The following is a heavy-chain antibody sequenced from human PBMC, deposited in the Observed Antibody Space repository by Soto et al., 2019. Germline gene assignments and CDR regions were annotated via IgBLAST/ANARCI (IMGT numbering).Heavy chain of an antibody. CDR3: ARDPCAVGSSSQTCWYFDL. V-gene: IGHV1-69*01. CDR1: GGTFSSYA. D-gene: IGHD6-13*01. J-gene: IGHJ2*01. Sequence: QVQLVQSGAEVKKPGSSVKVSCKASGGTFSSYAISWVRQAPGQGLEWMGGIIPIFGTANYAQKFQGRVTITADESTSAAYMELSSLRSEDTAVYYCARDPCAVGSSSQTCWYFDLWGRGTLVTVSS. CDR2: IIPIFGTA.